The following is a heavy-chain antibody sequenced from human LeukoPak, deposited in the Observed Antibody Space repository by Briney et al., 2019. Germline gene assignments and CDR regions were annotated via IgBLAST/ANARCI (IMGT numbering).Heavy chain of an antibody. CDR3: AREGGDGYNLGDAFDI. Sequence: GGSLRLSCAASGFNFSSYEMNWVRQAPGKGLEWISYFSRSGSTTYYADSVKGRFTISRDNAKNSLYLQMNSLRVEDTAVYYCAREGGDGYNLGDAFDIWGQGTMVTVSS. D-gene: IGHD5-24*01. V-gene: IGHV3-48*03. CDR1: GFNFSSYE. J-gene: IGHJ3*02. CDR2: FSRSGSTT.